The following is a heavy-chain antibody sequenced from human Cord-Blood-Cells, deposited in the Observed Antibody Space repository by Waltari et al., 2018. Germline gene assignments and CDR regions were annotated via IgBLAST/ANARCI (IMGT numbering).Heavy chain of an antibody. CDR1: GFTFSSYA. V-gene: IGHV3-30-3*01. J-gene: IGHJ4*02. CDR2: ISYDGSNK. CDR3: ARAMTTVTLGVDY. Sequence: QVQLVESGGGVVQPGRSLRLSCAASGFTFSSYAMHWVRQAPGKGLEWVAVISYDGSNKYYADSVKGRFTISRDNSKNTLYLQMNSLRAEDTAVYYCARAMTTVTLGVDYWGQGTLVTVSS. D-gene: IGHD4-17*01.